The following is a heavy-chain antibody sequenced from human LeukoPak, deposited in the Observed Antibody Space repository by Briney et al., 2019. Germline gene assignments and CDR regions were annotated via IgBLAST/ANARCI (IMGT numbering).Heavy chain of an antibody. CDR1: GFTFSSYG. D-gene: IGHD4-17*01. V-gene: IGHV3-21*01. J-gene: IGHJ4*02. Sequence: GGSLRLSYAASGFTFSSYGFYWVRQAPGKGLEWVASISSSGSYIYYGDSLKGRVTISRDNAKNSVNLQVKNLRANGTALYYCATPGDYGGHWGQGTLVIVSS. CDR2: ISSSGSYI. CDR3: ATPGDYGGH.